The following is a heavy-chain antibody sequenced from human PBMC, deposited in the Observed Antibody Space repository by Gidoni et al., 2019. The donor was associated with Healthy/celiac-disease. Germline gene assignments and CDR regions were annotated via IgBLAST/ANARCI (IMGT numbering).Heavy chain of an antibody. CDR3: ASGYGDYSPDY. D-gene: IGHD4-17*01. V-gene: IGHV1-2*02. CDR2: ITPNSAGT. CDR1: GYTFTGHY. Sequence: QVQLVQSGAEVQKPGDSVKVSCKYSGYTFTGHYTHWLRPAPGQGLSWMGWITPNSAGTNYAQKFQGRVTMTRDTSSYTAYMELSSLRSDDTAVYYCASGYGDYSPDYWGQGTLVTVSS. J-gene: IGHJ4*02.